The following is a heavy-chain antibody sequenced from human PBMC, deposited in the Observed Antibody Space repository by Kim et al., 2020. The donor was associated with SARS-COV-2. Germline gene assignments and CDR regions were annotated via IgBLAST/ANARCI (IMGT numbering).Heavy chain of an antibody. CDR3: AKEGKPFDAFDI. V-gene: IGHV3-33*06. Sequence: YYADSVKGRFTSARDDSKNTLNLQMNGLGDEDTAVYYCAKEGKPFDAFDIWGQGTMVTVSS. J-gene: IGHJ3*02.